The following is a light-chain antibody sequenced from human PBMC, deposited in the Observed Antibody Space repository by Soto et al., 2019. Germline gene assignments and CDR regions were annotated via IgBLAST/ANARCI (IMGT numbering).Light chain of an antibody. J-gene: IGLJ1*01. CDR2: DNN. Sequence: QSVLTQPPSVSAAPGQKVTISCSGSSSNIGNNYVSWYQQLPGTAPKLLIYDNNKRPSGIPDRFSGSKSGTSATLGITGLQTGDEADYYCGTWDSSLGAYVFGTGTKLTGL. V-gene: IGLV1-51*01. CDR1: SSNIGNNY. CDR3: GTWDSSLGAYV.